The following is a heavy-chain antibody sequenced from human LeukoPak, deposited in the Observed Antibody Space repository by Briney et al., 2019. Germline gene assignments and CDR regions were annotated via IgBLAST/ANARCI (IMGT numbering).Heavy chain of an antibody. Sequence: ASVKVSCKASGYTFTSHYMHWVRQAPGQGLEWMGLINPTGSSTGYAQKFQGRVTMTRDMSTSTDYMELSSLRSDDTAIYYCARDNSVEDNAWWFDPWGQGTLVTASS. CDR1: GYTFTSHY. CDR2: INPTGSST. V-gene: IGHV1-46*01. J-gene: IGHJ5*02. CDR3: ARDNSVEDNAWWFDP. D-gene: IGHD4-23*01.